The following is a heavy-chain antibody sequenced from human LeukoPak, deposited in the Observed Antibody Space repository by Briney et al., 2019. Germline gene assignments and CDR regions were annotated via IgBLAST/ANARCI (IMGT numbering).Heavy chain of an antibody. J-gene: IGHJ6*03. CDR1: GFTFSGSA. D-gene: IGHD3-9*01. V-gene: IGHV3-73*01. Sequence: PGGSLRLSCAASGFTFSGSAMHWVRQASGKGLEWVGRIRSKANSYATAYAASVKGRFTISRDDSKNTAYLQMNSLKTEDTAVYYCTTQLTPYYYYYYMDAWGKGTTVTVSS. CDR3: TTQLTPYYYYYYMDA. CDR2: IRSKANSYAT.